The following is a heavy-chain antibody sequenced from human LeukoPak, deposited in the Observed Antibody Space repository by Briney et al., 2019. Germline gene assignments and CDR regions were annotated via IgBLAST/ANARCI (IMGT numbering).Heavy chain of an antibody. J-gene: IGHJ4*02. Sequence: PGGSLRLSCAASGFTFSSYGMHWVRQAPGKGLEWVAVISYDGSNKYYADSVKGRFTISRDNSKNTLYLQMNSLGAEDTAVYYCVGYSSGWYRYERHYFDYWGQGTLVTVSS. CDR3: VGYSSGWYRYERHYFDY. CDR2: ISYDGSNK. CDR1: GFTFSSYG. V-gene: IGHV3-30*03. D-gene: IGHD6-19*01.